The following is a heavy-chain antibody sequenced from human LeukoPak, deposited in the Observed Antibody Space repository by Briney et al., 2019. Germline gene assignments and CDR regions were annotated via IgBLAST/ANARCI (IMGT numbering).Heavy chain of an antibody. D-gene: IGHD7-27*01. CDR3: AQDIAWGAFEH. CDR2: ISWDGKTT. V-gene: IGHV3-43*01. Sequence: GGSLRLSCAASGFTFDDYTMHWVRLPPGKGLQWVSLISWDGKTTHYEEAVKGRFTISRDDSKNTLSLQMNSLRVEDTALYYCAQDIAWGAFEHWGQGTLVTVSS. J-gene: IGHJ4*02. CDR1: GFTFDDYT.